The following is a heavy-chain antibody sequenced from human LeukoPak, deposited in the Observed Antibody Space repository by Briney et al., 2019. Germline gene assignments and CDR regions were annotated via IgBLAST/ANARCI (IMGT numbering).Heavy chain of an antibody. Sequence: GASVKVSCKASGYTFTSYYMHWVRQAPGQGLEWMGWINPDSGDTHYAQRFQGRVSVTRDTSITTAYMDLSTLRSDDTAMYYCARETAVTTAIHLNHFDLWGQGTLITVSS. CDR1: GYTFTSYY. D-gene: IGHD4-17*01. CDR2: INPDSGDT. CDR3: ARETAVTTAIHLNHFDL. V-gene: IGHV1-2*02. J-gene: IGHJ4*02.